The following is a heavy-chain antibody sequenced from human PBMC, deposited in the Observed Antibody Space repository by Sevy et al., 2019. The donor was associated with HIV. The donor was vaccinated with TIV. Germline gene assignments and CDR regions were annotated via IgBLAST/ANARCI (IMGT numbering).Heavy chain of an antibody. V-gene: IGHV3-30*04. CDR3: ARLGLLNSPALDI. J-gene: IGHJ3*02. Sequence: GGSLRLSCAASGFTFSTFALHWVRRPPGKGLEWVALISYDGSNRFFADSVKGRFTISRDNSKSTMYLELNSLRPEDTAVYHCARLGLLNSPALDIWGQGTMVTVSS. CDR2: ISYDGSNR. D-gene: IGHD5-18*01. CDR1: GFTFSTFA.